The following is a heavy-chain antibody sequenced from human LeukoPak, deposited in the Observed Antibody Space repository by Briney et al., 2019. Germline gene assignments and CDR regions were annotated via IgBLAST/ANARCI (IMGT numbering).Heavy chain of an antibody. CDR1: GFTLSPYA. Sequence: GGSLRLSCAASGFTLSPYAMHWVRQAPGKGLEWVAVISHDGKNKYYADFVKGRFIISRDNSKNTLFLQLTSLRAEDTAVYYCSRDYCTGGGCNNANDIWGQGTMVTVSS. CDR2: ISHDGKNK. J-gene: IGHJ3*02. D-gene: IGHD2-8*02. CDR3: SRDYCTGGGCNNANDI. V-gene: IGHV3-30*04.